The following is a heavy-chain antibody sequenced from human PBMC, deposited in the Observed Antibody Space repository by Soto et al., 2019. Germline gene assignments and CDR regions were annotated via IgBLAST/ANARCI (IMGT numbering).Heavy chain of an antibody. V-gene: IGHV1-69*13. D-gene: IGHD3-10*01. J-gene: IGHJ6*02. CDR1: GGTFSSYA. CDR2: IIPIFGTA. CDR3: ARGYYGSGSYSDYYYGMDV. Sequence: SVKVSCKASGGTFSSYAISWVRQAPGQGLEWMGGIIPIFGTANYAQKFQGRVTITADESTSTAYMELSSLRSEDTAVYYCARGYYGSGSYSDYYYGMDVWGQGTTVTISS.